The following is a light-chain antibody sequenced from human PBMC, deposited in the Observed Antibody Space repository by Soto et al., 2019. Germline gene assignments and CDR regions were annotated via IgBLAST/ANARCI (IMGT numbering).Light chain of an antibody. CDR1: SSNIGAGYD. V-gene: IGLV1-40*01. Sequence: QYVLTQPPSVSGAPGQRVTISCTGSSSNIGAGYDVHWYQQLPGTAPKLLIYGKSFRPSGVPDRFSGSKSGTSASLAIIGLQAEDEADYYCQSYDSSLNWVFGGGTKLTVL. J-gene: IGLJ3*02. CDR3: QSYDSSLNWV. CDR2: GKS.